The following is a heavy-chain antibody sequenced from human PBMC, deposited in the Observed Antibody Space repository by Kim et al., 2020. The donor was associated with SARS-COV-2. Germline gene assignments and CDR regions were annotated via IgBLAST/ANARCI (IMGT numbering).Heavy chain of an antibody. D-gene: IGHD1-1*01. CDR3: ARHQAERHYYYYGMDV. V-gene: IGHV5-51*01. CDR1: GYSFTSYW. Sequence: GESLKISCKGSGYSFTSYWIGWVRQMPGKGLEWMGIIYPGDSDTRYSPSFQGQVTISADKSISTAYLQWSSLKASDTAMYYCARHQAERHYYYYGMDVWGQGTTVTVSS. J-gene: IGHJ6*02. CDR2: IYPGDSDT.